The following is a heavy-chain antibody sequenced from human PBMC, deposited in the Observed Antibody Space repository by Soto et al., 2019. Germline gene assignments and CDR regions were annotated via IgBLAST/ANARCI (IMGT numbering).Heavy chain of an antibody. CDR1: GFTFRSYA. CDR2: ISYDGSNK. Sequence: LRLSCAASGFTFRSYAMHWVRQAPGKGLEWVAVISYDGSNKYYADSVKGRFTISRDNSNNTLYLQMNSLRAEDTAVYYCAKDYVLEWLRYYYGMDVWGQGTTVTVSS. CDR3: AKDYVLEWLRYYYGMDV. J-gene: IGHJ6*02. V-gene: IGHV3-30-3*01. D-gene: IGHD3-3*01.